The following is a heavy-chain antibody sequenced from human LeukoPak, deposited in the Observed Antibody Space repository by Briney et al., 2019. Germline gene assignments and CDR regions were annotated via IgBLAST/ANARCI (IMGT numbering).Heavy chain of an antibody. CDR3: ARGSGSYHTAYMN. Sequence: GASLKISCKGSGYSFTSYWIGWVRQMPGKGLEWMGIIYPGDSDTRYSPSFQGQVTISADKSLSTAYLQWSSLKASDTAMYYCARGSGSYHTAYMNGGQGSRVTVSS. CDR2: IYPGDSDT. CDR1: GYSFTSYW. J-gene: IGHJ4*02. V-gene: IGHV5-51*01. D-gene: IGHD1-26*01.